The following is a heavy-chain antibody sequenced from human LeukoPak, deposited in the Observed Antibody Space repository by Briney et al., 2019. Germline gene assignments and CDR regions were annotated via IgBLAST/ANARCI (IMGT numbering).Heavy chain of an antibody. Sequence: PSETLSLTCTVSGGSISSSSYYWGWIRQPPGKGLEWIGSIRYTGSTFYNPSLKSRVTLSADTSKNQFSLKLSSVTAADTAVYYCARQAYCSSTNCYPFDYWGQGTLVTVSS. CDR1: GGSISSSSYY. D-gene: IGHD2-2*01. V-gene: IGHV4-39*01. CDR2: IRYTGST. CDR3: ARQAYCSSTNCYPFDY. J-gene: IGHJ4*02.